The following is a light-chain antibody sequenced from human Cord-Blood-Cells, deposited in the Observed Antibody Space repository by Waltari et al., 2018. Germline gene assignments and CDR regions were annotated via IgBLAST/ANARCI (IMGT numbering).Light chain of an antibody. CDR1: RSDVGSYNL. Sequence: QSALPQPASVSGSPGQSITISCTGTRSDVGSYNLVSWYQQHPGKAPKLMIYEVSKRPSGVSNRFSGSKSGNTASLTISGLQAEDEADYYCCSYAGSSTYVFGTGTKVTVL. CDR3: CSYAGSSTYV. CDR2: EVS. J-gene: IGLJ1*01. V-gene: IGLV2-23*02.